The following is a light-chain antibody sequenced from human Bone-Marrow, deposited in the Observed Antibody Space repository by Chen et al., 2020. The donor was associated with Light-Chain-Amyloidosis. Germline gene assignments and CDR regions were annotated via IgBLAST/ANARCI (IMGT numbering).Light chain of an antibody. CDR3: QQLNFLPPT. J-gene: IGKJ3*01. V-gene: IGKV1-9*01. CDR2: AAS. Sequence: IQLTQSPSSLSASEGDRVTITCRASQDIASYLAWYQQKPGKAPKPLIHAASTLHSGVPSRFSGSGSGTDFTLTISSLQAEDFATYYCQQLNFLPPTFGPGTKVDMK. CDR1: QDIASY.